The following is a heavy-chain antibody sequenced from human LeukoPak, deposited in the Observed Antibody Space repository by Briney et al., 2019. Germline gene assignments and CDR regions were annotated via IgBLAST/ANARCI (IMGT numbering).Heavy chain of an antibody. CDR3: ARGNFWSGYYDY. V-gene: IGHV1-2*02. CDR1: GYTFTGYY. Sequence: ASVKVSCKASGYTFTGYYMHWVRQAPGQGLEWMGWINPNSGGTNYAQKFQGRVTMTRDTSISTAYMELSRLRSEDTAVYYCARGNFWSGYYDYWGQGTLVTVSS. J-gene: IGHJ4*02. CDR2: INPNSGGT. D-gene: IGHD3-3*01.